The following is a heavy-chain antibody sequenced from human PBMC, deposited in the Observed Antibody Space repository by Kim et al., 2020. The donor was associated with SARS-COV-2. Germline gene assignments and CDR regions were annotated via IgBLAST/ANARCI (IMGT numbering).Heavy chain of an antibody. Sequence: NSQGRVTITRDTSASTAYMELSSLRSEDTAVYYCARDIITGTTNAFDIWGQGTMVTVSS. V-gene: IGHV1-3*01. D-gene: IGHD1-20*01. J-gene: IGHJ3*02. CDR3: ARDIITGTTNAFDI.